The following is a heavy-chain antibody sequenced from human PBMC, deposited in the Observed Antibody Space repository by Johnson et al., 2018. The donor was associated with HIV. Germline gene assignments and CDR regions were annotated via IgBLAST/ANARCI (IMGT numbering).Heavy chain of an antibody. CDR2: FNWNRGSI. Sequence: EVQLVESGGGVVQPGGSLRLSCAASRFIFDDHAMYWVRQSPGKGLEWVSSFNWNRGSIGYADSVKGRFTISRDNSKNTVYLQMNSLRPYDTAVYYCAGGGGCGGDCYSGYDAFDICGQGTMVTVSS. D-gene: IGHD2-21*01. J-gene: IGHJ3*02. V-gene: IGHV3-9*01. CDR1: RFIFDDHA. CDR3: AGGGGCGGDCYSGYDAFDI.